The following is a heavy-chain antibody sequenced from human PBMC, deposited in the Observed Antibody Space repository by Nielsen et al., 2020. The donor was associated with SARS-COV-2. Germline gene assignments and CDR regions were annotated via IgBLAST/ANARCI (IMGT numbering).Heavy chain of an antibody. D-gene: IGHD2-15*01. J-gene: IGHJ4*02. V-gene: IGHV3-33*03. Sequence: GGSLRLSCAASGFTFSSYGMHWVRQAPGKGLEWVAVIWYDGSNKYYADSVKGRFTISRDNAKNSLYLQMNSLRAEDTALYYCAKDGAGTPSDYWGQGTLVTVSS. CDR1: GFTFSSYG. CDR2: IWYDGSNK. CDR3: AKDGAGTPSDY.